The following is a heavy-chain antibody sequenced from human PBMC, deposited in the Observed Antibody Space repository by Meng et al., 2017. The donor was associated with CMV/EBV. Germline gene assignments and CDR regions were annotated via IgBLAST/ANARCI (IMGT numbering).Heavy chain of an antibody. CDR2: INSDGSST. J-gene: IGHJ4*02. CDR1: SYW. D-gene: IGHD3-3*01. V-gene: IGHV3-74*01. Sequence: SYWMHWVRQAPGKGLVWVSRINSDGSSTSYADSVKGRFTISRDNAKNTLYLQMNSLRAEDTAVYYCARDNAASYYDFRSGYYTSLDYWGQGTLVTVSS. CDR3: ARDNAASYYDFRSGYYTSLDY.